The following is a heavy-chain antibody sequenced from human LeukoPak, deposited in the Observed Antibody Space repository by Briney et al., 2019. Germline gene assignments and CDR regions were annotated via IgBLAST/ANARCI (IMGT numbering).Heavy chain of an antibody. Sequence: TGGSLRLSCAASGFTFSSYVMHWVRQAPGKGLEWVAIISYDGSNEYYADSVKGRFTISRDNSKSTLFLQMNSLSSDDTAIYYCAKDTGYTSGRIDSWGQGTLVTVSS. D-gene: IGHD6-19*01. V-gene: IGHV3-30*04. CDR3: AKDTGYTSGRIDS. CDR2: ISYDGSNE. J-gene: IGHJ4*02. CDR1: GFTFSSYV.